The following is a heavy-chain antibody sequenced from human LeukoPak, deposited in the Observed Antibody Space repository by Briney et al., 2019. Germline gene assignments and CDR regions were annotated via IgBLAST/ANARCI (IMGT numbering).Heavy chain of an antibody. CDR2: INPNSGGT. CDR1: GYTFTGYY. CDR3: ARSIKSIAAPYYYYYMDV. Sequence: ASVKVSCKASGYTFTGYYMHWVRQAPGQGLEWMGWINPNSGGTNYAQKFQGRVTMTRDTSISTAYMELRRLRSDDTAVYYCARSIKSIAAPYYYYYMDVWGKGTTVTVSS. V-gene: IGHV1-2*02. J-gene: IGHJ6*03. D-gene: IGHD6-6*01.